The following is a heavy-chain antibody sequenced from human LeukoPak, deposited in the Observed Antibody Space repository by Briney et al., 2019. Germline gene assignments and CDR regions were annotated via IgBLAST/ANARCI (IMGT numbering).Heavy chain of an antibody. CDR2: ISSSSSYI. CDR1: GSTFSSYS. V-gene: IGHV3-21*01. CDR3: ARDGYGSGSYYFDY. J-gene: IGHJ4*02. Sequence: PGGSLRLSCAASGSTFSSYSMNWVRQAPGKGLEWVSSISSSSSYIYYADSVKGRFTISRDNAKNSLYLQMNSLRAEDTAVYYCARDGYGSGSYYFDYWGQGTLVTVSS. D-gene: IGHD3-10*01.